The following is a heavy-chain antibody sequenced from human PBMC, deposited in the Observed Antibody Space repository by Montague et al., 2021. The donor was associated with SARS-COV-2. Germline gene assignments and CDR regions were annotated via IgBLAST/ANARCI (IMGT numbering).Heavy chain of an antibody. V-gene: IGHV4-34*01. CDR2: INHSGST. CDR1: GGSFSGYY. D-gene: IGHD3-22*01. Sequence: SETLSLTCAVHGGSFSGYYWSWIRQPPGKGLEWIGEINHSGSTNYNPSLKSRVSISVDTSKNQFSLKLSSVTAADTAVYYCASGAPTITMIVVVVTGAGWYFDLWGRGTLVSVSA. CDR3: ASGAPTITMIVVVVTGAGWYFDL. J-gene: IGHJ2*01.